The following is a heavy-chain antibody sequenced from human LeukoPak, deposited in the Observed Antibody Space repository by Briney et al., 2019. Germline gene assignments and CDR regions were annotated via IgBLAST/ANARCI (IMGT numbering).Heavy chain of an antibody. CDR1: GFTLSGSV. CDR2: IRSKANNYAT. J-gene: IGHJ6*01. D-gene: IGHD3-16*01. CDR3: ISPKGDASYHGLDV. V-gene: IGHV3-73*01. Sequence: WGSLKLSCAAPGFTLSGSVRHCVRQASEKGLEWVARIRSKANNYATAYAASVKGRFTVSRDDSKNTSYLQMNSLKTEDTVVYYCISPKGDASYHGLDVRGQGT.